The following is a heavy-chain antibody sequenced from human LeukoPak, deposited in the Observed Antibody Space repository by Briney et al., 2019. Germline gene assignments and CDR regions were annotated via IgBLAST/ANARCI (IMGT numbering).Heavy chain of an antibody. CDR2: ISYDGNTI. V-gene: IGHV3-30-3*01. CDR3: ARSSDTHTAMVPNDAFDI. D-gene: IGHD5-18*01. J-gene: IGHJ3*02. CDR1: EFTFSNYA. Sequence: GGSLRLSCAASEFTFSNYALHWVRQAPGKGLQWVAVISYDGNTIHYADSVKGRFIISRDTSKNTLYLQMNSLRAEDTAVYYCARSSDTHTAMVPNDAFDIWGQGTMVTVSS.